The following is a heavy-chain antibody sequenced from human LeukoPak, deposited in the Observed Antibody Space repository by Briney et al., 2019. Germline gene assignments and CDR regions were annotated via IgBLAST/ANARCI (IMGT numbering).Heavy chain of an antibody. CDR1: GFTVSSNY. D-gene: IGHD3-10*01. Sequence: GGSLRLSCAAAGFTVSSNYMSWVRQDAGKGLEWVSVIYSGGSTYYADSVKGRFTISRDNSKNTLYLQMNSLRAEDTAVYYCARGGVHDYFDYWGQGTLVTVSS. J-gene: IGHJ4*02. CDR2: IYSGGST. V-gene: IGHV3-66*01. CDR3: ARGGVHDYFDY.